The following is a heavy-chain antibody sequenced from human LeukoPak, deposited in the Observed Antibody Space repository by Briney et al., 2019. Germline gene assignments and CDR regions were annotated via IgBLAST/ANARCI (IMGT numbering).Heavy chain of an antibody. CDR3: ASGRGWLDLHDAFDI. J-gene: IGHJ3*02. D-gene: IGHD6-19*01. V-gene: IGHV3-30*03. CDR2: ISYDGSNK. Sequence: GGSLRLSCAASGFTFSSYSMNWVRQAPGKGLEWVAVISYDGSNKYYADSVKGRFTISRDNSKNTLYLQMNSLRAEDTAVYYCASGRGWLDLHDAFDIWGQGTMVTVSS. CDR1: GFTFSSYS.